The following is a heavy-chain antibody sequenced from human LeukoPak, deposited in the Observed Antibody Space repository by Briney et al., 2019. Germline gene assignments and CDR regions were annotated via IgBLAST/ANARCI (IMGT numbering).Heavy chain of an antibody. J-gene: IGHJ6*02. CDR1: GFTFSSYA. V-gene: IGHV3-30-3*01. CDR3: ARDQIMTTETLTVYYYYYGMDV. Sequence: GGSLRLSCVASGFTFSSYAMHWVRQAPGKGLEWVAVISYDGSNKYYADSVKGRFTISRDNSKNTLYLQMNSLRAEDTAVYYCARDQIMTTETLTVYYYYYGMDVWGQGTTVTVSS. CDR2: ISYDGSNK. D-gene: IGHD4-17*01.